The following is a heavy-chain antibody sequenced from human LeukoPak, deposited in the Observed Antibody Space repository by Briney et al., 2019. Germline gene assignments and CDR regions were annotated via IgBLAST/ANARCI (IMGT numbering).Heavy chain of an antibody. D-gene: IGHD2-2*01. CDR3: VKGERYISTLYDY. V-gene: IGHV3-23*01. CDR1: GFTFSNCA. Sequence: PGGSLRPSCAASGFTFSNCAMIWVRQAPGKGLEWVSGISDSGISIYCADSVKGRFTISRDNSKSTLYLQMNNLRVEDTALYYCVKGERYISTLYDYWGQGALATVSS. J-gene: IGHJ4*02. CDR2: ISDSGISI.